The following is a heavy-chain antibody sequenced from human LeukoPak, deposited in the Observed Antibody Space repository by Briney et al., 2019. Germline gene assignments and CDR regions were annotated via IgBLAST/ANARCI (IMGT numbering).Heavy chain of an antibody. CDR3: GGGLVRGPRDY. CDR2: IKQDGSEK. Sequence: GGSLRLSCAASGFTFSSYWMSWVRQAPGKGLGWVANIKQDGSEKFYVDSVKGRFTISRDNAKNSLYLQMNSLRAEDTAVYCEGGGLVRGPRDYWGQGTLVTVFS. V-gene: IGHV3-7*01. J-gene: IGHJ4*02. D-gene: IGHD3-10*01. CDR1: GFTFSSYW.